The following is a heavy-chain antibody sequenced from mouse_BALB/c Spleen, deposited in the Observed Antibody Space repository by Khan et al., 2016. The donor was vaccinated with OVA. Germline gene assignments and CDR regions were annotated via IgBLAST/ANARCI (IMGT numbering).Heavy chain of an antibody. Sequence: EVQLQESGPGLVKPSQSLSLTCTVTGYSITSDYAWNWIRQFPGNKLEWMGYISSTGSTSYNPSLKSRISITRDTSKNQFFLHLNSVTTEDTATYYCERSLYYSDSYAMDYWGQGTSVTVSS. CDR1: GYSITSDYA. V-gene: IGHV3-2*02. J-gene: IGHJ4*01. CDR3: ERSLYYSDSYAMDY. D-gene: IGHD2-13*01. CDR2: ISSTGST.